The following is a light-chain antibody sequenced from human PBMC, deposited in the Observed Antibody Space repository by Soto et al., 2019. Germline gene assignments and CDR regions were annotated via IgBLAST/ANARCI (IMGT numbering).Light chain of an antibody. V-gene: IGLV2-14*01. CDR1: SSDIGGYNY. CDR3: NSYTSSSTLYV. CDR2: EVS. J-gene: IGLJ1*01. Sequence: SVLTQPASVSGSPGQSITISCAGTSSDIGGYNYVSWYQQHPGKAPKVMIYEVSNRPSGVSNRFSGSKSGNTASLTISGLQAEDEADYYCNSYTSSSTLYVFGSGTKVTVL.